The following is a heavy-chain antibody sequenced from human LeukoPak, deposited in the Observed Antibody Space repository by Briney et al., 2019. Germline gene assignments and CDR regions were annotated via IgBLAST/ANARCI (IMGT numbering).Heavy chain of an antibody. CDR2: ISAYNGNT. CDR3: ASVFAVHTAMVDFDY. D-gene: IGHD5-18*01. V-gene: IGHV1-18*01. CDR1: GYTFTCYG. J-gene: IGHJ4*02. Sequence: ASVKVSCKASGYTFTCYGISWVRQAPGQGLEWMGWISAYNGNTNYAQKLQGRVTMTTDTSTSTAYMELRSLRSDDTAVYYCASVFAVHTAMVDFDYWGQGTLVPVSS.